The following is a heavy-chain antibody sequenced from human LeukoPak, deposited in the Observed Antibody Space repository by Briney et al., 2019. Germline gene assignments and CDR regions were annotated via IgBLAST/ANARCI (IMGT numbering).Heavy chain of an antibody. V-gene: IGHV1-69*04. CDR3: ARAHDYGDWGYWYFDL. CDR1: GGTFSSYA. Sequence: SVKVSCKASGGTFSSYAISWVRQAPGQGLEWMGRIIPILGIANYAQKFQGRVTITADKSTSTAYMELSSLRSEDTAVYYRARAHDYGDWGYWYFDLWGRGTLVTVSS. CDR2: IIPILGIA. J-gene: IGHJ2*01. D-gene: IGHD4-17*01.